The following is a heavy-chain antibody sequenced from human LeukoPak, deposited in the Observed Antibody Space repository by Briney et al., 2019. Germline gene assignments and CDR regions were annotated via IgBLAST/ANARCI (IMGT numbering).Heavy chain of an antibody. Sequence: GGSLRLSCAASGFTFSSYAMSWVRQAPGKGLEWVSGISGSGDNTYYADSVKGRFTISRDNSKNTLYVQVNSLGTEDTAAYYCAKGSYYDSSGSSWHPYFDYWGQGTLVTVSS. J-gene: IGHJ4*02. CDR2: ISGSGDNT. V-gene: IGHV3-23*01. CDR1: GFTFSSYA. D-gene: IGHD3-22*01. CDR3: AKGSYYDSSGSSWHPYFDY.